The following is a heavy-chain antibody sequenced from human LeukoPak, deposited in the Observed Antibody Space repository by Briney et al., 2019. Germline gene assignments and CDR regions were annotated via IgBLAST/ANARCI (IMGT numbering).Heavy chain of an antibody. CDR2: ISGSGGSI. Sequence: GGSLRLSCAASGFTFSSYAMSWVRQAPGKGLEWVSAISGSGGSIYYADSVKGRFTISRDNSKNTLYLQMNSLRAEDTAVYYCAKDLRFGVARYYFDYWGQGTLVTVSS. CDR3: AKDLRFGVARYYFDY. V-gene: IGHV3-23*01. CDR1: GFTFSSYA. D-gene: IGHD3-10*01. J-gene: IGHJ4*02.